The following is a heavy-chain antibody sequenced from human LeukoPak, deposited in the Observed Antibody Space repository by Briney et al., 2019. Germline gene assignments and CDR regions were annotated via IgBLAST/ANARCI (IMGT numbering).Heavy chain of an antibody. V-gene: IGHV3-48*01. CDR2: ISSSSSTI. Sequence: AGGSLRLSCAASGFTFSSYSMNWVRQAPGRGLEWVSYISSSSSTIYYADSVKGRFTISRDNAKNSLYLQMNSLRAEDTAVYYCARDKPAAIWGQGTLVTVSS. CDR3: ARDKPAAI. J-gene: IGHJ4*02. D-gene: IGHD2-2*02. CDR1: GFTFSSYS.